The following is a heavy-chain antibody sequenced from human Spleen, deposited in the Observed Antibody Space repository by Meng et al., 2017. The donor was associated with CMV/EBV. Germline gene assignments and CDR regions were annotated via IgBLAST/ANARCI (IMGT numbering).Heavy chain of an antibody. CDR1: GGTFSTYA. V-gene: IGHV1-69*10. D-gene: IGHD3-3*01. J-gene: IGHJ6*02. CDR3: ARPNYDFWSGYENDYYYYGMDV. CDR2: IIPILGIP. Sequence: SVKVSCKASGGTFSTYAIHWVRQAPGQGLEWMGGIIPILGIPNYAQKFQGRVTITTDESTSTAYMELSRLRSDDTAVYYCARPNYDFWSGYENDYYYYGMDVWGQGTTVTVSS.